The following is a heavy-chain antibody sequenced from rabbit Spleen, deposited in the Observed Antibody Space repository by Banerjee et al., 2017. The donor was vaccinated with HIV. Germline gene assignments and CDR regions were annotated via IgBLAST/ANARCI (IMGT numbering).Heavy chain of an antibody. CDR2: IYVASVGST. Sequence: QEQLEESGGGLVKPEGSLTLTCKASGFDLNSNYYMCWVRQAPGTGLEWIACIYVASVGSTYYASWAKGRFTISKTSSTTVTLQMTRLTAADTATYFCARASADGVYAYARWGPGTLVTVS. D-gene: IGHD6-1*01. CDR3: ARASADGVYAYAR. V-gene: IGHV1S45*01. J-gene: IGHJ4*01. CDR1: GFDLNSNYY.